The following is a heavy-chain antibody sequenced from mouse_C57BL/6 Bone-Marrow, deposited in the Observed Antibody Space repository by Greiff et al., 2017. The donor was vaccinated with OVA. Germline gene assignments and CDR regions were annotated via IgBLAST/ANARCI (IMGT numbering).Heavy chain of an antibody. V-gene: IGHV1-7*01. J-gene: IGHJ3*01. CDR1: GYTFTNYC. Sequence: QVQLQQSGAELAKPGASVKLSCKASGYTFTNYCMHWVKQRPGQGLEWIGYINPSSGYTNYNQKFKDKATLTADKASSTAYMQLSSLTSEGSAVYYGERCPCLAYWGQGTMVTVSA. CDR3: ERCPCLAY. CDR2: INPSSGYT.